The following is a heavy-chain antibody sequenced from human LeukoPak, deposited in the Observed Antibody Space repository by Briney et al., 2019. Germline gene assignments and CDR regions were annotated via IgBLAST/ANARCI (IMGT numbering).Heavy chain of an antibody. CDR2: ISVSGGST. D-gene: IGHD5-18*01. J-gene: IGHJ4*02. CDR1: GFTFSSYA. Sequence: GGSLRLSCAASGFTFSSYAMSWVRQAPGKGLEWVSGISVSGGSTHYADSVKGRFTISRDNSKNTLYLQMNSLRAEDTAVYYCAKGYSYGKREYYFDYWGQGTLVTVSS. V-gene: IGHV3-23*01. CDR3: AKGYSYGKREYYFDY.